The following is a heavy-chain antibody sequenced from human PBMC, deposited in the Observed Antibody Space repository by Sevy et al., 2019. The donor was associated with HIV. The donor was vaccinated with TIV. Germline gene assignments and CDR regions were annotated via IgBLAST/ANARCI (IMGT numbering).Heavy chain of an antibody. J-gene: IGHJ4*02. D-gene: IGHD3-22*01. CDR3: ARDLGGYYDSSGYYPIDY. V-gene: IGHV1-18*01. CDR2: ISAYIGNT. Sequence: APVKVSCKASGYTFTSYGISWVRQAPGQGLEWMGWISAYIGNTYYAQKLQGRVTMTTDTSTSTAYMELRSLRSDDTAVYYCARDLGGYYDSSGYYPIDYWGQGTLVTVSS. CDR1: GYTFTSYG.